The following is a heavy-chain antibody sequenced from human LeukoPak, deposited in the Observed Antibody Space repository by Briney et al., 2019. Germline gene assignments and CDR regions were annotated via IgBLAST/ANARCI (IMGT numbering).Heavy chain of an antibody. V-gene: IGHV4-34*01. CDR3: ARGGWGHDYGDYQYWFDP. CDR2: INHSGST. D-gene: IGHD4-17*01. CDR1: GGSFSGYY. Sequence: SETLSLTCAVYGGSFSGYYWSWIRQPPGKGLEWIGEINHSGSTNYNPSLKSRVTISVDTSKNQFSLKPSSVTAADTAVYYCARGGWGHDYGDYQYWFDPWGQGTLVTVSS. J-gene: IGHJ5*02.